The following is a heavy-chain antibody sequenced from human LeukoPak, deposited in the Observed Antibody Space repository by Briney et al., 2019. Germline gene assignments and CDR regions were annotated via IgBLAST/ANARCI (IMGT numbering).Heavy chain of an antibody. J-gene: IGHJ4*02. CDR2: INHSGST. Sequence: SETLSLTCAVYGGSFSGYYWGWIRQPPGKGLEWIGEINHSGSTNYNPSLKSRVTISVDTSKSQFSLNLTSVTAADTAVYYCVANLVAVFHYWGQGALVTVSP. D-gene: IGHD1-7*01. V-gene: IGHV4-34*01. CDR1: GGSFSGYY. CDR3: VANLVAVFHY.